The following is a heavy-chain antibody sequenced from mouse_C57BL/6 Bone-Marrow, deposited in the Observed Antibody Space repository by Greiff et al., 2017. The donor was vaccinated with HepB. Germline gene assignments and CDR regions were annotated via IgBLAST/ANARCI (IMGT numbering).Heavy chain of an antibody. CDR3: TFDYDVEDFDY. Sequence: EVQLQQSGTVLARPGASVKMSCKTSGYTFTSYWMHWVKQRPGQGLEWIGAIYPGNSDTSYNQKFKGKAKLTAVTSASTAYMELSSLTNEDSAVYYCTFDYDVEDFDYWGQGTTLTVSS. V-gene: IGHV1-5*01. J-gene: IGHJ2*01. CDR1: GYTFTSYW. CDR2: IYPGNSDT. D-gene: IGHD2-4*01.